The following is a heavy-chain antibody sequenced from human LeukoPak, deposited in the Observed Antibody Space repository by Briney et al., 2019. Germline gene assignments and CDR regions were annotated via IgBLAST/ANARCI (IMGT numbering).Heavy chain of an antibody. CDR2: INHSGST. J-gene: IGHJ4*02. D-gene: IGHD2-15*01. CDR1: GGSFSGYY. CDR3: ASVGGGEYDY. Sequence: ETLSLTCAVHGGSFSGYYWSWIRQPPGKGLEWIGEINHSGSTNYNPSLKSRVTISVDTSKNQFSLKLSSVTAADTAVYYCASVGGGEYDYWGQRTLDTVSS. V-gene: IGHV4-34*01.